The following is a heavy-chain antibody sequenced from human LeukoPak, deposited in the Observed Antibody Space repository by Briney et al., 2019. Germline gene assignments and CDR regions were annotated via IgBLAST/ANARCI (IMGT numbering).Heavy chain of an antibody. CDR2: IYYSGST. J-gene: IGHJ4*02. D-gene: IGHD2-2*01. V-gene: IGHV4-59*08. Sequence: SETLSLTCTVSGGSISSYYWSWIRQPPGKGLEWIGYIYYSGSTNYNPSLKSRVTISVDTSKNQFSLKLSSVTAADTAVYYCARCRGSTSCYLDYWGQGTLVTVSS. CDR3: ARCRGSTSCYLDY. CDR1: GGSISSYY.